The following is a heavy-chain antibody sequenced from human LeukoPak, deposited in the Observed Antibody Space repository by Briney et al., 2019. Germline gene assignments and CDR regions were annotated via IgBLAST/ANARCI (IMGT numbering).Heavy chain of an antibody. D-gene: IGHD3-9*01. CDR2: INAGNDYT. Sequence: ASVKASCKASGYTFTTYAMHWVRQAPGQRLEWMGWINAGNDYTKYSQKFQGRVTITRDTSASTAYMELSSLRSEDTAVYYCARDVWDNILTGSVFDPWGQGTLVTVSS. J-gene: IGHJ5*02. CDR1: GYTFTTYA. CDR3: ARDVWDNILTGSVFDP. V-gene: IGHV1-3*01.